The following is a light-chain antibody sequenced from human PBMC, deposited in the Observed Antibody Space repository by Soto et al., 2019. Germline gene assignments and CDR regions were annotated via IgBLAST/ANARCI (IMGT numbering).Light chain of an antibody. CDR2: GAS. V-gene: IGKV3D-20*02. CDR3: QQRSNWPLT. J-gene: IGKJ1*01. Sequence: EIVLTQSPGTLSLSPGERATLSCRASQSVSSSYLAWYQQRPAQAPRLLIHGASTRATGITDRFSGSVSGTDFTLTISSLEPEDFAVYYCQQRSNWPLTFGQGTKVDIK. CDR1: QSVSSSY.